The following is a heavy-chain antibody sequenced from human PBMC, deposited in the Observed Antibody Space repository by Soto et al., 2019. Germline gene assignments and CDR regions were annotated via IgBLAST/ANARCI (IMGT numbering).Heavy chain of an antibody. CDR2: ISSSGSTI. D-gene: IGHD6-19*01. CDR3: ARDSAVAGNY. Sequence: EVQLVESGGGLVQPGGSLRLSCAASGFTFSSYEMNWVRRAPGKGLEWVSYISSSGSTIYYADSVKGRFTISRDNAKNSLYLQMNSLRAEDTAVYYCARDSAVAGNYWGQGTLVTVSS. CDR1: GFTFSSYE. V-gene: IGHV3-48*03. J-gene: IGHJ4*02.